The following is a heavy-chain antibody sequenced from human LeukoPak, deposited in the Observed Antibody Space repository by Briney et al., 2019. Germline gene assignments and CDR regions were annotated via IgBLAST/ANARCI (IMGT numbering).Heavy chain of an antibody. D-gene: IGHD2-8*01. J-gene: IGHJ3*02. CDR3: AREVMAKRRAFDI. V-gene: IGHV3-53*04. CDR1: GFTASSNY. CDR2: IYSDDRT. Sequence: GGSLRLSCAVSGFTASSNYMSWVRQAPGKGLEWVSVIYSDDRTYYADSVKGRFTIFRHTSKKTLYLQMNSLRAEDTAVYYCAREVMAKRRAFDIWGQGTVVTVSS.